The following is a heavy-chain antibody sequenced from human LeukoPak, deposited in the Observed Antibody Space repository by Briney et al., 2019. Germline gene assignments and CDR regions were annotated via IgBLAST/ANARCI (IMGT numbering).Heavy chain of an antibody. CDR3: ARGVRNLLVSDY. D-gene: IGHD2-8*02. CDR1: GYTFTTYD. J-gene: IGHJ4*02. Sequence: GASVKVSCKASGYTFTTYDITWVRQAPGQGLEWMGWMNPDSTNTGYAQKFRGRVTMTRDNSISTAYMELSSLRCEDTAVYYCARGVRNLLVSDYWGQGTLVTVSS. V-gene: IGHV1-8*01. CDR2: MNPDSTNT.